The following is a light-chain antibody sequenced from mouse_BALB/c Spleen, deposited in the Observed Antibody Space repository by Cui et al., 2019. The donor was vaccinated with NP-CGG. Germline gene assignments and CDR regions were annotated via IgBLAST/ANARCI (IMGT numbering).Light chain of an antibody. J-gene: IGLJ1*01. V-gene: IGLV1*01. Sequence: QAVVTLDPAFTTSPGETVTLTCRSSTGAVTTSNYANWVQEKPDHLFTGLIGGTNNRAPGVPARFSGSLIGDKAALTITGAQTEDEAIYFCALWYSNHWVFGGGTKLTVL. CDR3: ALWYSNHWV. CDR1: TGAVTTSNY. CDR2: GTN.